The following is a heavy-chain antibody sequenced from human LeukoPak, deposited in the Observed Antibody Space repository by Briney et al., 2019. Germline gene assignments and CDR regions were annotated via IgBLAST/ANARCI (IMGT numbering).Heavy chain of an antibody. Sequence: QPGGSLRLSCAASGFTFSNFEMNWVRQAPGKRLEWISYINTRGSTTYYAASVKGRFTISRDNAKDSLYLQMNSLRAEDTAVYYCASDLVDPWGQGTLVTVSS. D-gene: IGHD2-8*02. CDR1: GFTFSNFE. CDR3: ASDLVDP. J-gene: IGHJ5*02. CDR2: INTRGSTT. V-gene: IGHV3-48*03.